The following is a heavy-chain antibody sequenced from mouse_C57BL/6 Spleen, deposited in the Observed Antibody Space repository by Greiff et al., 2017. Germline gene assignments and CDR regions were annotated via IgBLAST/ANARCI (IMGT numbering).Heavy chain of an antibody. CDR2: IHPNSGST. CDR3: ASIYYYGSSVFDY. V-gene: IGHV1-64*01. D-gene: IGHD1-1*01. J-gene: IGHJ2*01. CDR1: GYTFTSYW. Sequence: VQLQQPGAELVKPGASVKLSCKASGYTFTSYWMHWVKQRPGQGLEWIGMIHPNSGSTNYNEKFKSKATLTVDKSSSTAYMQLSSLTSEDSAVYYCASIYYYGSSVFDYWGQGTTLTVSS.